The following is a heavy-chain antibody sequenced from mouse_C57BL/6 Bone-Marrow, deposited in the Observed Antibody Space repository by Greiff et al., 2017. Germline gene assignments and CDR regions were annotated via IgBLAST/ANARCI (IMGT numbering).Heavy chain of an antibody. CDR1: GYTFTSYW. D-gene: IGHD2-1*01. V-gene: IGHV1-53*01. J-gene: IGHJ3*01. CDR3: ARGLYPAWFAY. CDR2: INPSNGGT. Sequence: VQLQQPGTELVKPGASVKLSCKASGYTFTSYWMHWVKQRPGQGLEWIGNINPSNGGTNYNEKFKSKATLTVDKSSSTAYMQLSSLTSADSAVYDYARGLYPAWFAYWGQGTLVTVSA.